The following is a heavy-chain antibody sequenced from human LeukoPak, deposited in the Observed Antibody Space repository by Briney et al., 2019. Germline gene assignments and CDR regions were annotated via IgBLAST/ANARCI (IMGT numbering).Heavy chain of an antibody. D-gene: IGHD1-26*01. CDR2: ISSGGST. CDR1: GFTFSSYS. J-gene: IGHJ4*02. Sequence: QPGGSLRLSCAASGFTFSSYSMNWVRQAPGKGLEWVSAISSGGSTWYSDSVKGRFTISRDNSNNTLYLQMKSLRAEDTALYYCAKDKVGFGFDYWGLGTLVTVSS. V-gene: IGHV3-23*01. CDR3: AKDKVGFGFDY.